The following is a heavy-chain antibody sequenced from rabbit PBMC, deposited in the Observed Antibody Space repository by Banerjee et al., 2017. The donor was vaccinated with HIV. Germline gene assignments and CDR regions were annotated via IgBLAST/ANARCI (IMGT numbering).Heavy chain of an antibody. J-gene: IGHJ6*01. CDR3: ARGWAGAIDSGL. V-gene: IGHV1S45*01. CDR1: GFSFSSNYW. CDR2: IDGGVSGST. D-gene: IGHD4-1*01. Sequence: QEQLEESGGDLVKPEGSLTLTCTASGFSFSSNYWLCWVRQDPGKGLEWIACIDGGVSGSTYYANWAKCRFTISTTSSTTVTLQIPSLSAADTATYFCARGWAGAIDSGLWGPGTLVTVS.